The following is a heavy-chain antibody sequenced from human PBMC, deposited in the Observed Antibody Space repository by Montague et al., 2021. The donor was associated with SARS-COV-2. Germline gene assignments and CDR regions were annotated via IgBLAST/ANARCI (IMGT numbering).Heavy chain of an antibody. CDR2: ISISGSTI. V-gene: IGHV3-48*03. D-gene: IGHD2-21*02. Sequence: SLRLSCAASGFTFSSYEMNWVRQAPGKGLEWVSYISISGSTIYYADSVKGRFTISRDNAKNSLYLQMDSLRADDTAVYFCAKDVVVTAIGPQGAFDVWGQGTMVTVSS. CDR3: AKDVVVTAIGPQGAFDV. J-gene: IGHJ3*01. CDR1: GFTFSSYE.